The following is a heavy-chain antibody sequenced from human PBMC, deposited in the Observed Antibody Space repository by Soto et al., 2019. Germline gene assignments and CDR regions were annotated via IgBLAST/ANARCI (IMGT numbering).Heavy chain of an antibody. CDR1: GLPISNAW. Sequence: GXSLRLSCAASGLPISNAWINWVRQAPGKGLEWVGRIKTKSEGGPTDYAAAVKGRFTVSRDDSKNTLYLQMNSLKTEDTAVYYCTTGSVEGVWGQGTTVTVSS. CDR2: IKTKSEGGPT. J-gene: IGHJ6*02. CDR3: TTGSVEGV. V-gene: IGHV3-15*07.